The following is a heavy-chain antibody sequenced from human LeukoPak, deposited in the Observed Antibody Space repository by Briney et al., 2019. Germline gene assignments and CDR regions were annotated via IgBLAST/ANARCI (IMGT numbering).Heavy chain of an antibody. J-gene: IGHJ5*02. CDR2: IKQDGSEK. CDR3: AIEGPTTVVADWFDP. V-gene: IGHV3-7*01. CDR1: GFTFSSYW. Sequence: GGTLRLSCAASGFTFSSYWMSWVRQPPGKGLERVANIKQDGSEKYYVDSVKGRFTISRDNAKNSLYLQMNSLRAEDTAVYYCAIEGPTTVVADWFDPWGEGTLVTVSS. D-gene: IGHD4-23*01.